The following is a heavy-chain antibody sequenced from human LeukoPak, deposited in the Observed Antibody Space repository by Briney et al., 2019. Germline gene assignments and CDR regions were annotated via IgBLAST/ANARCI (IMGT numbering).Heavy chain of an antibody. V-gene: IGHV3-23*01. J-gene: IGHJ4*02. CDR1: GFTFSIYA. Sequence: GGSLRLSCAASGFTFSIYAMSWVRQAPGKGLEWVSAISGSGASTYYADSVKGRFTISRENSKSTLFLQMNSLRAEDTAVYYCAKDPRVGSRVATPCHWGQGTLVTVSS. CDR2: ISGSGAST. CDR3: AKDPRVGSRVATPCH. D-gene: IGHD5-24*01.